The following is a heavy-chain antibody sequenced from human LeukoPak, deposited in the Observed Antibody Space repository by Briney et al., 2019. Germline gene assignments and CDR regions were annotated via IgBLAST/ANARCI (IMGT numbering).Heavy chain of an antibody. CDR1: GGSISSYY. CDR3: ARIGDDSSGYLDY. Sequence: SETLSLTCTVSGGSISSYYWSWIRQPPGKGLEWIGYIYYSGSTNYNPSLKSQVTISVDTSKNQFSLKLSSVTAADTAVYYCARIGDDSSGYLDYWGQGTLVTVSS. D-gene: IGHD3-22*01. V-gene: IGHV4-59*01. J-gene: IGHJ4*02. CDR2: IYYSGST.